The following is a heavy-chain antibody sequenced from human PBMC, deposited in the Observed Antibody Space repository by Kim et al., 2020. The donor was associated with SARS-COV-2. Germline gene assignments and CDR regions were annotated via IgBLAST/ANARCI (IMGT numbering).Heavy chain of an antibody. D-gene: IGHD6-13*01. Sequence: YADSVQGRLTNSRDNSKNSLYLQMNSLRTEDTALYYCAKDGSSSWDYFDYWGQGTLVTVSS. J-gene: IGHJ4*02. V-gene: IGHV3-43*01. CDR3: AKDGSSSWDYFDY.